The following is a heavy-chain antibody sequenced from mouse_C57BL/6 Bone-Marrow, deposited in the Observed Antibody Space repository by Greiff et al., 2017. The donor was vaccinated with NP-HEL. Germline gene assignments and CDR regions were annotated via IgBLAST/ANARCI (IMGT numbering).Heavy chain of an antibody. CDR1: GYSITSGYY. CDR3: ARVRWLPSMDY. CDR2: ISYDGSN. D-gene: IGHD2-3*01. Sequence: ESGPGLVKPSQSLSLTCSVTGYSITSGYYWNWIRQFPGNKLEWMGYISYDGSNNYNPSLKNRISITRDTSKNQFFLKLNSVTTEDTATYYCARVRWLPSMDYWGQGTSVTVSS. J-gene: IGHJ4*01. V-gene: IGHV3-6*01.